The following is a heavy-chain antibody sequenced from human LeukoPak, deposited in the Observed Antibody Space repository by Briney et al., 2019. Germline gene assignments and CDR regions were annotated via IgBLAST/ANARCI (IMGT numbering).Heavy chain of an antibody. D-gene: IGHD3-22*01. J-gene: IGHJ4*02. CDR3: AKAITMIVVHNY. V-gene: IGHV3-30*02. CDR1: GFTFSSYG. CDR2: IRYDGSNK. Sequence: PGGSLRLSCAASGFTFSSYGMHWVRQAPGKGLEWVAFIRYDGSNKYYADSVKGRFTISRDNSKNTLYLQMNSLRAEDTAVYYCAKAITMIVVHNYWGQGTLVTVSS.